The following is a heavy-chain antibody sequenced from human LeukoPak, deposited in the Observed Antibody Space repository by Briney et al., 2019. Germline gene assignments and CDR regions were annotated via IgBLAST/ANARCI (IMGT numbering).Heavy chain of an antibody. D-gene: IGHD3-16*01. J-gene: IGHJ6*02. CDR3: ARFGVDYDMDV. CDR2: IHYSGKA. V-gene: IGHV4-59*11. Sequence: SETLSLTCTVSGGSISGHYWTWVRQPPGEGLEWIGQIHYSGKADYNPSLRSRITISVDTSKNQMSLKVTSETAADTAVYYCARFGVDYDMDVWGQGTTVTVS. CDR1: GGSISGHY.